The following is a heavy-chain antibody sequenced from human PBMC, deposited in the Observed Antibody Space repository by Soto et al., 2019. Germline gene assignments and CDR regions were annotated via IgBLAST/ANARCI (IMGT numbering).Heavy chain of an antibody. CDR1: GYTFTSYY. Sequence: ASVKVSCKASGYTFTSYYMHWVRQAPGQGLEWMGIINPSGGSTSYAQKFQGRVTMTRDTSTSTVYMELSSLRSEDTAVYYCARRQGYDSSGYYYTTSTHDAFDIWGQGTMVTVSS. CDR3: ARRQGYDSSGYYYTTSTHDAFDI. V-gene: IGHV1-46*01. J-gene: IGHJ3*02. CDR2: INPSGGST. D-gene: IGHD3-22*01.